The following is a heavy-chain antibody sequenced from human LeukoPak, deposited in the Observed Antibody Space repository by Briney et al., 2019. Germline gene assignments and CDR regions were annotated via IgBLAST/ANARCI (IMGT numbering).Heavy chain of an antibody. D-gene: IGHD3-16*01. CDR1: GFTFSSYS. V-gene: IGHV3-21*03. Sequence: PGGSLRLSCAASGFTFSSYSMNWVRQAPGKGLEWVSSISSSSSYIYYADSVKGRFTISRDNAKNSLYLQMNSLKTEDTAVYYCTTEGIMITFHQAGEYDYWGQGTLVTVSS. CDR3: TTEGIMITFHQAGEYDY. CDR2: ISSSSSYI. J-gene: IGHJ4*02.